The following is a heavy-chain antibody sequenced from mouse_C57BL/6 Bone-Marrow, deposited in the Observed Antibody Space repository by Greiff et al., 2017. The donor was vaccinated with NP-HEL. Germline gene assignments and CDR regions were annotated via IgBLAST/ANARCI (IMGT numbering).Heavy chain of an antibody. J-gene: IGHJ4*01. CDR1: GFSLTSYA. V-gene: IGHV2-9-1*01. D-gene: IGHD1-1*01. CDR2: IWTGGGT. Sequence: VKVVESGPGLVAPSQSLSITCTVSGFSLTSYAISWVRQPPGKGLEWLGVIWTGGGTNYNSALKSRLSISKYNSKSQVFLKMNSLQTDDTARYYCARNYYGSRRYAMDYWGQGTSVTVSS. CDR3: ARNYYGSRRYAMDY.